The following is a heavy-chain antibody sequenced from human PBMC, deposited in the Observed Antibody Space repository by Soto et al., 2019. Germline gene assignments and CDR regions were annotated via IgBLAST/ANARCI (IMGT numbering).Heavy chain of an antibody. CDR3: ARSPKGLGNFDY. Sequence: QVQLQESGPGLVKPSQTLSLTCAVSGGSISSGGAYYWSWIRQSPGKGLEWIAYIHYSGSTYYNSSPKSRVTMSVDTAKNQFSLKVSSVTAADTAVYYCARSPKGLGNFDYWGQGTLVTVSS. D-gene: IGHD3-10*01. V-gene: IGHV4-30-4*01. CDR2: IHYSGST. CDR1: GGSISSGGAYY. J-gene: IGHJ4*02.